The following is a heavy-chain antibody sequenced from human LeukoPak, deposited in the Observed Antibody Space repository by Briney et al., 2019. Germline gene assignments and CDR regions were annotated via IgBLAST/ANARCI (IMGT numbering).Heavy chain of an antibody. V-gene: IGHV1-58*01. D-gene: IGHD6-13*01. CDR1: GFTFTSSA. Sequence: SVKVSCKASGFTFTSSAVQWVRQARGQRLEWIGWIVVGSGNTNYAQKFQERVTITRDMSTSTAYMELSSLRSEDTAVYYCAAVRGYSSSWEFDYWGQGTLVTVPS. CDR2: IVVGSGNT. CDR3: AAVRGYSSSWEFDY. J-gene: IGHJ4*02.